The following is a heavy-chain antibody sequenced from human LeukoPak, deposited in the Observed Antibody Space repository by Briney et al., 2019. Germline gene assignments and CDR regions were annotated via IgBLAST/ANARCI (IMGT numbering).Heavy chain of an antibody. CDR3: ATSPPVRYCDWSRPYYFYT. CDR1: GFTFSSYA. V-gene: IGHV3-23*01. Sequence: PGGSLRLSCAASGFTFSSYAMHWVRQAPGKGLEWVSAICGSGGNTFYADSVKGRFNISRDNSKNTLYLQMNSLRAEDTAVYYCATSPPVRYCDWSRPYYFYTWGHGNLVTASS. J-gene: IGHJ4*01. CDR2: ICGSGGNT. D-gene: IGHD3-9*01.